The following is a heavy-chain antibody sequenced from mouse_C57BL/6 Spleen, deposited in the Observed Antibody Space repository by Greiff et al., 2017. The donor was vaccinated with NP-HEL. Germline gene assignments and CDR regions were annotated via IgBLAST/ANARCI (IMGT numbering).Heavy chain of an antibody. Sequence: QVHVKQSGAELVKPGASVKISCKASGYTFTDYYINWVKQRPGQGLEWIGKIGPGSGSTYYNEKFKGKATLTADKSSSSAYMQLSSLTSEDSAVYFCARRSITTVVATRYFDVWGTGTTVTVSS. D-gene: IGHD1-1*01. J-gene: IGHJ1*03. CDR2: IGPGSGST. CDR1: GYTFTDYY. CDR3: ARRSITTVVATRYFDV. V-gene: IGHV1-77*01.